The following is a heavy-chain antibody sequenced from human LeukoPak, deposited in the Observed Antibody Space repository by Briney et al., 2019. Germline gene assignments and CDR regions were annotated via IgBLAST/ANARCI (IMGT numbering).Heavy chain of an antibody. J-gene: IGHJ4*02. CDR2: ISGSGGST. CDR1: GFTFSSYA. V-gene: IGHV3-23*01. D-gene: IGHD6-25*01. CDR3: AKDAHGGKYFDY. Sequence: GGSLRLSCAASGFTFSSYAMSWVRQAPGKGLERVSAISGSGGSTYYADSVKGRFTISRDNSKNTPYLQMNSLRAEDTAVYYCAKDAHGGKYFDYWGQGTLVTVSS.